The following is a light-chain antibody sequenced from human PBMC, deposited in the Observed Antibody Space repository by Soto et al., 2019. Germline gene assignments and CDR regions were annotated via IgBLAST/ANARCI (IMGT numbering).Light chain of an antibody. Sequence: QSVLTQPPSVSGAPGQRVTISCTGSSSNIGAGYDVHWYQQLPGTAPKLLIYGNSNRPSGVPDRFSGSKSGTSASLAITGLQGEDEVVYDCQTYPSGLSDQNYVFGPGTKLSV. CDR1: SSNIGAGYD. V-gene: IGLV1-40*01. J-gene: IGLJ1*01. CDR2: GNS. CDR3: QTYPSGLSDQNYV.